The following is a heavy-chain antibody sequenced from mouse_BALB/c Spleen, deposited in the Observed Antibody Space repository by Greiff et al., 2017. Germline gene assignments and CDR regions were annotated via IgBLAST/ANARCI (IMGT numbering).Heavy chain of an antibody. CDR1: GYTFTSYW. J-gene: IGHJ4*01. D-gene: IGHD1-2*01. Sequence: DLVKPGASVKLSCKASGYTFTSYWINWIKQRPGQGLEWIGRIAPGSGSTYYNEMFKGKATLTVDTSSSTAYIQLSSLSSEDSAVYYCARHYYGYVNAMDYWGQGTSVTVSS. CDR2: IAPGSGST. V-gene: IGHV1S41*01. CDR3: ARHYYGYVNAMDY.